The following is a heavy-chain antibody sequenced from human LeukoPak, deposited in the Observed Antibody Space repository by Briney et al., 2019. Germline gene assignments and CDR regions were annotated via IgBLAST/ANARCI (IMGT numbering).Heavy chain of an antibody. CDR1: GFTFSSYV. D-gene: IGHD2-2*01. CDR3: AREAAAMLHFDY. J-gene: IGHJ4*02. V-gene: IGHV3-23*01. CDR2: IRGTGDT. Sequence: GGSLRLSCAASGFTFSSYVMSWVRQAPGEGLEWVSAIRGTGDTYYVDSVKGRLTISRDNSKNTLYLQINSLRAEDTAVYYCAREAAAMLHFDYWGQGTLVTVSS.